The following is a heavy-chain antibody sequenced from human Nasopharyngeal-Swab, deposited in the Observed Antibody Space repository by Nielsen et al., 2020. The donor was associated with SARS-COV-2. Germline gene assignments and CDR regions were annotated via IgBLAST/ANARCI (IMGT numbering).Heavy chain of an antibody. CDR1: GGTFSSCA. CDR3: ARVESYDSSGYYFDY. CDR2: IIPIFGTA. D-gene: IGHD3-22*01. Sequence: SVKVSCKASGGTFSSCAITWVRQAPGQGIEWMGGIIPIFGTANYAQKFQGRVTITADESTSTAYMELSSLRSEYTAVYYCARVESYDSSGYYFDYWGQGTLVTVSS. J-gene: IGHJ4*02. V-gene: IGHV1-69*13.